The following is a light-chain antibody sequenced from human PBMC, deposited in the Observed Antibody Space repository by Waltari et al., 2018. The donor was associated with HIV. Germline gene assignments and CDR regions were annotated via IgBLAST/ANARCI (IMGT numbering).Light chain of an antibody. Sequence: NFMLTQPHSVSESPGKTVTISCTRSSGSIASNYVQWYQQRPGSAPPTVISEDNQRPAGVPDRFSGSIDTSASSASLSISGLKTEDEADYYCQSYDSSNVVFGGGTKLTVL. CDR3: QSYDSSNVV. V-gene: IGLV6-57*03. CDR2: EDN. J-gene: IGLJ2*01. CDR1: SGSIASNY.